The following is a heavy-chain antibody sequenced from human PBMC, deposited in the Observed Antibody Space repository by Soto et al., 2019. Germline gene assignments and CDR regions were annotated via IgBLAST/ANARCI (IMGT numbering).Heavy chain of an antibody. Sequence: EVQLVESGGGLVKPGGSLRLSCAASGFTFSSYSMNWVRQAPGKGLEWVSSISSSSSYIYYADSVKGRFTISRDNAKNSLYLQMNSLRAEDTAVYYCAREPYCSSTSCEEDYWGQGTLVTVSS. CDR3: AREPYCSSTSCEEDY. J-gene: IGHJ4*02. CDR1: GFTFSSYS. CDR2: ISSSSSYI. D-gene: IGHD2-2*01. V-gene: IGHV3-21*01.